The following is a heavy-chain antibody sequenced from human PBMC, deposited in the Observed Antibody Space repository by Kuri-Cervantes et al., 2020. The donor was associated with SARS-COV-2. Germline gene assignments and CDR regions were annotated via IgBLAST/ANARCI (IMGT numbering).Heavy chain of an antibody. D-gene: IGHD2-8*01. Sequence: SGPTLVKPTQTLTLTCTFSGFSLSTSGVGVGWIRQPPGKALEWLALIYWNDDKRYSPSLKSRLTITKDTSKNQVVLTMTNMDPVDTATYYCARTYCTNGVRPYYYYGMDVWGQGTTVTVSS. CDR1: GFSLSTSGVG. J-gene: IGHJ6*02. V-gene: IGHV2-5*01. CDR3: ARTYCTNGVRPYYYYGMDV. CDR2: IYWNDDK.